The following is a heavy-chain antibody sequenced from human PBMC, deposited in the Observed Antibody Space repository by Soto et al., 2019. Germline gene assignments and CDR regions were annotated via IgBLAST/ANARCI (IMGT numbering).Heavy chain of an antibody. Sequence: QVQLVESGGGVVQPGRSLRLSCAASGFSFSSYAIHWVRWVRQAPGKGLEWVAVLWYDGSNKYYAESVKGRFTISRDNSKKTLYLQMNSLRAEDTAVYYCARGEAQLRHFDWSNTAYYYAMDVWGQGTTVTVSS. CDR3: ARGEAQLRHFDWSNTAYYYAMDV. V-gene: IGHV3-33*03. J-gene: IGHJ6*02. CDR2: LWYDGSNK. D-gene: IGHD3-9*01. CDR1: GFSFSSYA.